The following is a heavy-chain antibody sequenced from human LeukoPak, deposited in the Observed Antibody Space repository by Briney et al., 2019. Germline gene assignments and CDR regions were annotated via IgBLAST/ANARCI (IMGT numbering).Heavy chain of an antibody. Sequence: SETLSLTCTVSGGSISSSSYYWGWIRQPPGKGLEWIGSIYYSGSTYSNPSLQSRVTISVDTSKNQFSLKLNSVTAADTAVYYCASFGEQDLFWGQGTLVTVSS. D-gene: IGHD3-10*01. V-gene: IGHV4-39*01. CDR1: GGSISSSSYY. J-gene: IGHJ4*02. CDR2: IYYSGST. CDR3: ASFGEQDLF.